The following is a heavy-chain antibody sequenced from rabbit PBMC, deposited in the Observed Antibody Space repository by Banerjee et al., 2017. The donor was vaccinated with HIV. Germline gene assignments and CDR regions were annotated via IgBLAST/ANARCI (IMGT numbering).Heavy chain of an antibody. CDR1: GFDLSSNA. CDR2: IYTGDGST. V-gene: IGHV1S47*01. J-gene: IGHJ4*01. D-gene: IGHD6-1*01. CDR3: ARYITYISYGNADL. Sequence: QQQLEESGGGLVKPEGSLTLTCKASGFDLSSNAMCWVRQAPGKGPEWIGCIYTGDGSTYYASWVNGRFTISRSTSLNTVTLQMTSLTAADTATYFCARYITYISYGNADLWGPGTLVTVS.